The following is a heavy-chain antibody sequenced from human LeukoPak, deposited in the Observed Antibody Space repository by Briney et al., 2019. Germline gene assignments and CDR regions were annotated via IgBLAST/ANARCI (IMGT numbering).Heavy chain of an antibody. CDR3: AKAPSYYYDSSGYYDY. CDR1: GFTFDDYA. D-gene: IGHD3-22*01. V-gene: IGHV3-9*01. CDR2: ISWNSGSI. J-gene: IGHJ4*02. Sequence: SLRLSCAASGFTFDDYAMHWVRQAPGKGLEWVSGISWNSGSIGYADSVKGRFTISRDNAKNSLYLQMNSLRAEDTALYYCAKAPSYYYDSSGYYDYWGQGTLVTVSS.